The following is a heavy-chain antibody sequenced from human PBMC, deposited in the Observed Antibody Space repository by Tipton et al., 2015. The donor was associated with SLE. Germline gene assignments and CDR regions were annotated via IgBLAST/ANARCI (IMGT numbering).Heavy chain of an antibody. CDR2: IKQDGSEK. CDR1: GFTFSSYW. J-gene: IGHJ1*01. Sequence: GSLRLSCAASGFTFSSYWMSWVRQAPGKGLEWVASIKQDGSEKYYVDSVKGRFTISRDNAKNSLYLQMNSLRAEDTAVYYCARGLPEGYSLHWGQGTLVTVSS. V-gene: IGHV3-7*03. CDR3: ARGLPEGYSLH.